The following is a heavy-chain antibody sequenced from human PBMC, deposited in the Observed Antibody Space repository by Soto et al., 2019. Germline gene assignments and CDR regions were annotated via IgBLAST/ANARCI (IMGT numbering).Heavy chain of an antibody. CDR2: IYYSGST. Sequence: SETLSLTCTVSGGSISSSSYYWGWIRQPPGKGLEWIGSIYYSGSTYYNPSLKSRVTISVDTSKNQFSLKLSSVTAADTAVYYCARQSAYYDYVWGSYSVPPIDYWGQGTLVTVSS. D-gene: IGHD3-16*01. CDR3: ARQSAYYDYVWGSYSVPPIDY. J-gene: IGHJ4*02. CDR1: GGSISSSSYY. V-gene: IGHV4-39*01.